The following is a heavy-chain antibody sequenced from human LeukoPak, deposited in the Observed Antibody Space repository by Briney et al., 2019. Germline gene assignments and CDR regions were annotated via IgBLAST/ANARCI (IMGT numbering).Heavy chain of an antibody. CDR3: ARGGGRDYYDSSGYYNAHYFDH. D-gene: IGHD3-22*01. J-gene: IGHJ4*02. CDR1: GGTFSSYA. V-gene: IGHV1-69*13. CDR2: IIPIFGTA. Sequence: ASVKVSCKASGGTFSSYAISWVRQAPGQGLEWMGGIIPIFGTANYAQKFQGRVTITADESTSTAYMELSSLRSEDTAVYYCARGGGRDYYDSSGYYNAHYFDHWGQGTLVTVSS.